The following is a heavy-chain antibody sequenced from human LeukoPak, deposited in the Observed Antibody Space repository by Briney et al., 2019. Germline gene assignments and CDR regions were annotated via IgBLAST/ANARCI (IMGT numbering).Heavy chain of an antibody. D-gene: IGHD1-26*01. V-gene: IGHV3-21*01. Sequence: SGGSLRLSCAASGFTFNTYSVNWVRQAPGKGLEWVSSISSGSSYIFYADSMKGRFTISRDNAKTSLYLQMNSLRAEDTAVYYCARQVGVGDAFDIWGQGTKVTVSS. J-gene: IGHJ3*02. CDR2: ISSGSSYI. CDR3: ARQVGVGDAFDI. CDR1: GFTFNTYS.